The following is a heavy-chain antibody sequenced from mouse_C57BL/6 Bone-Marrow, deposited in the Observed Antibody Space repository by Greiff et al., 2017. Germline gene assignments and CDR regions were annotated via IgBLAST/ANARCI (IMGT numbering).Heavy chain of an antibody. CDR1: GFSLTSYG. Sequence: VQLQESGPGLVQPSQSLSITCPVSGFSLTSYGVHWFRQSPGTGLEWLGVIWSGGSTDYTAAFISRLSISKDKSKSQVFFTMNSLQADDTAIYYCARKGDDYDSAWFAYWGQEALVTVSA. D-gene: IGHD2-4*01. J-gene: IGHJ3*01. CDR3: ARKGDDYDSAWFAY. CDR2: IWSGGST. V-gene: IGHV2-2*01.